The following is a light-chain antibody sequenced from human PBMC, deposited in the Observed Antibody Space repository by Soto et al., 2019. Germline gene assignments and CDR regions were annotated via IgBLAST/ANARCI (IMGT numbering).Light chain of an antibody. CDR2: EVS. CDR1: ISDVGGYNY. CDR3: SSYTSSGTYV. V-gene: IGLV2-14*01. Sequence: QSVLTQPASVSGSPGQSITISCTGTISDVGGYNYVSWYQQHPGKAPKLMIYEVSNRPSGVSNRFSGSKSGNTASLTISGLQAEDEADYYCSSYTSSGTYVFGTGTKVTVL. J-gene: IGLJ1*01.